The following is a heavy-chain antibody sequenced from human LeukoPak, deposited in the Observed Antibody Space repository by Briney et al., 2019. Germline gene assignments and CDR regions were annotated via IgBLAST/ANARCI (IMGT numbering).Heavy chain of an antibody. J-gene: IGHJ5*02. Sequence: GASVKVSCKASGYTFTGYYMHWVRQAPGQGLEWIGWINSDSGFTKYAQKFQGRVTMTRDTSITTVYMDLTRLTSDDTAVYYCARNFDMKGFDPWGQGTLVTVSS. CDR1: GYTFTGYY. CDR3: ARNFDMKGFDP. V-gene: IGHV1-2*02. D-gene: IGHD3-9*01. CDR2: INSDSGFT.